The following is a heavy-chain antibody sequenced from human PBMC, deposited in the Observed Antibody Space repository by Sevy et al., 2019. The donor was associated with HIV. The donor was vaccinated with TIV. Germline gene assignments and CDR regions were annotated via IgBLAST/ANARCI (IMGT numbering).Heavy chain of an antibody. CDR2: IIPIFGTA. D-gene: IGHD3-3*01. CDR1: GGTFSSYA. V-gene: IGHV1-69*13. CDR3: ARPDFWSGYYQDYYYYGMDV. Sequence: ASVKVSCKASGGTFSSYAISWVRQAPGQGLEWMGGIIPIFGTANYAQKFQGRVTITADESTRPAYMELSSLRSEDTAVYYCARPDFWSGYYQDYYYYGMDVWGQGTTVTVSS. J-gene: IGHJ6*02.